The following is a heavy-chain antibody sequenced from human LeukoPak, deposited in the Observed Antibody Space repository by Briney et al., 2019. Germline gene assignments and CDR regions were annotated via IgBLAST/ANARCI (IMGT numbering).Heavy chain of an antibody. Sequence: SGGSLRLSCAASGFTFDDYAMHWVRQAPGKGLEWVAVIWYDGSKKYYADSVKGRFTISRDNSKNTLYLQMNSLRAEDTAVYYCAKASGWYSDYWGQGTLVTVSS. J-gene: IGHJ4*02. CDR3: AKASGWYSDY. CDR2: IWYDGSKK. D-gene: IGHD6-19*01. CDR1: GFTFDDYA. V-gene: IGHV3-33*06.